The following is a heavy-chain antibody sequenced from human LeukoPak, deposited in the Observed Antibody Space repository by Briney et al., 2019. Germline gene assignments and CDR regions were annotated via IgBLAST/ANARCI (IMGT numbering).Heavy chain of an antibody. CDR3: AKDLTIAVAGIDY. Sequence: GGSLRLSCAASGFTFSSYAMSWVRQAPGKGLEWVSAISGSGGSTYYADSVKGRFTISRDNSKNTLYLQMNSLRAEDTALYYCAKDLTIAVAGIDYWGQGTLVTVSS. CDR1: GFTFSSYA. CDR2: ISGSGGST. D-gene: IGHD6-19*01. J-gene: IGHJ4*02. V-gene: IGHV3-23*01.